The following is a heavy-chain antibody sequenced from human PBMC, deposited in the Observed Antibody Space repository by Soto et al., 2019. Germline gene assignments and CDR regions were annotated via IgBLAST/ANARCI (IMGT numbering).Heavy chain of an antibody. V-gene: IGHV3-23*01. CDR2: ISGSGGST. D-gene: IGHD1-1*01. J-gene: IGHJ4*01. CDR1: GFTFSSYA. CDR3: AKGSLQFEY. Sequence: LRLSCAASGFTFSSYAMSWVRQAPGKGLEWVSAISGSGGSTYYADSVKGRFTISRDNSENALYLQMNSLRAEDTAVYYCAKGSLQFEYGGQGALVKVSS.